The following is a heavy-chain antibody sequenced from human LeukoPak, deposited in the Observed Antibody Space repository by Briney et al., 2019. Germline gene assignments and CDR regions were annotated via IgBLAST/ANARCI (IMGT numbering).Heavy chain of an antibody. CDR1: GFTFSSYA. V-gene: IGHV3-23*01. CDR3: AKDHPGYDFWSGYYFNGPDQTTDY. Sequence: PGGSLRLSCAASGFTFSSYAMSWVRQAPGKGLEWVSAISGSGGSTYYADSVKGRFTISRDNSKNTLYLQMNSLRAEDTAVYYCAKDHPGYDFWSGYYFNGPDQTTDYWGQGTLVTVSS. D-gene: IGHD3-3*01. J-gene: IGHJ4*02. CDR2: ISGSGGST.